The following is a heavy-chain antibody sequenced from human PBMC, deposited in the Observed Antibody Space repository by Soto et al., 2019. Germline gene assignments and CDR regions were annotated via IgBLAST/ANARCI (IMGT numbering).Heavy chain of an antibody. CDR2: IYHSGST. V-gene: IGHV4-4*02. Sequence: QVQLQESGPGLVKPSGTLSLTCAVSGGSISSSNWWSWVRQPPGKGLEWIGEIYHSGSTNYNPSLKSRVNISVDKSKNQFSLKLSSVTAADTAVYYCARDHRITMVRGVKPMYYYYGMDVWGQGTTVTVSS. CDR1: GGSISSSNW. CDR3: ARDHRITMVRGVKPMYYYYGMDV. J-gene: IGHJ6*02. D-gene: IGHD3-10*01.